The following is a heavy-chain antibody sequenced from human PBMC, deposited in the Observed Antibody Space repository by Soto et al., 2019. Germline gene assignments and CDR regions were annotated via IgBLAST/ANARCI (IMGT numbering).Heavy chain of an antibody. V-gene: IGHV1-18*04. J-gene: IGHJ4*02. CDR2: ISGYNGDT. CDR3: ARAPQTVAGPGIWY. CDR1: GYTFTSYG. D-gene: IGHD6-13*01. Sequence: QVQLVQSGAEVKKPGASVKVSCKASGYTFTSYGISWVRQAPGQGLEWMGWISGYNGDTNYAQKFQGRLTMTTDSSTRTAFMELRSLRSDDTAVYYCARAPQTVAGPGIWYWGQGTLVTVSS.